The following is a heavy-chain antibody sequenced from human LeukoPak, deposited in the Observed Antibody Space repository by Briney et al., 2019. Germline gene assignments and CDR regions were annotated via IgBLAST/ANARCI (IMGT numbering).Heavy chain of an antibody. CDR3: AIGSSVTGGATFAS. J-gene: IGHJ4*02. Sequence: PSETLSLTCAVSGGSFSGYYWSWIRQPPGKGLEWIGEINHSGSTNYNPSLKSRVTISVDTSKNQFSLTLSSVTAANTAVDYCAIGSSVTGGATFASWGQGTLVTVSS. V-gene: IGHV4-34*01. CDR2: INHSGST. CDR1: GGSFSGYY. D-gene: IGHD1-26*01.